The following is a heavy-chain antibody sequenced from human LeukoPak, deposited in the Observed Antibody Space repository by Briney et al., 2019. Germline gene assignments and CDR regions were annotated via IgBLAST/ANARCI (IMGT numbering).Heavy chain of an antibody. CDR2: IWYDGSNK. J-gene: IGHJ5*02. CDR1: GFTFSSYG. Sequence: GGSLRLSCAASGFTFSSYGMHWVRQAPGKGLKWVAVIWYDGSNKYYADSVKGRFTISRDNSKNTLYLQMNSLRAEDTAVYYCAREGSDSSSWYGWFDPWGQGTLVTVSS. D-gene: IGHD6-13*01. CDR3: AREGSDSSSWYGWFDP. V-gene: IGHV3-33*01.